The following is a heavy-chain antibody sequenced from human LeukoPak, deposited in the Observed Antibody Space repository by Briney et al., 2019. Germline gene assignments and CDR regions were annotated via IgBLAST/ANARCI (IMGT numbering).Heavy chain of an antibody. CDR2: INAGNGNT. Sequence: ASVKVSCKASGYTFTSYGISWVRQAPGQGLEWMGWINAGNGNTKYSQEFQGRVTITRDTSASTAYMELSSLRSEDMAVCYCARSVYDSSGYYYFDYWGQGTLVTVSS. J-gene: IGHJ4*02. D-gene: IGHD3-22*01. CDR3: ARSVYDSSGYYYFDY. V-gene: IGHV1-3*03. CDR1: GYTFTSYG.